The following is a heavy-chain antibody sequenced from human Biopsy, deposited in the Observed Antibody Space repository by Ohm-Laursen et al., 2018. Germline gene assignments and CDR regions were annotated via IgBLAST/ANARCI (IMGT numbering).Heavy chain of an antibody. D-gene: IGHD6-6*01. CDR2: ISETSSHI. CDR1: GFSVSSYD. V-gene: IGHV3-21*01. CDR3: ARDSSRRAREGGMDV. J-gene: IGHJ6*02. Sequence: SLRLSCAASGFSVSSYDMNWVRQAPGKGLERISYISETSSHIYDADSVRGRFTVARDIAKNSLYLQLNSLRVEDTAVYYCARDSSRRAREGGMDVWGQGTTVTVSS.